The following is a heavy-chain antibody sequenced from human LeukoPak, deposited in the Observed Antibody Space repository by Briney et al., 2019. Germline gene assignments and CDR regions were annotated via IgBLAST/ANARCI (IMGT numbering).Heavy chain of an antibody. CDR3: ARDFSPPRGDSYFDC. V-gene: IGHV1-18*01. Sequence: ASVKVSCKASGYTFTSYGISWVRQAPGQGLEWMGWISAYNGNTNYAQKLQGRVTMTTDTSTSTAYMELRSLRSDDTAVYYCARDFSPPRGDSYFDCWGQGTLVTVSS. J-gene: IGHJ4*02. CDR2: ISAYNGNT. D-gene: IGHD7-27*01. CDR1: GYTFTSYG.